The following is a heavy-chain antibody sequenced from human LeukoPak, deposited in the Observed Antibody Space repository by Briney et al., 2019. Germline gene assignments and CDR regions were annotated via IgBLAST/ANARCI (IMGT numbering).Heavy chain of an antibody. CDR1: GGSISSYY. CDR2: IYYSGST. Sequence: SETLSLTCTVSGGSISSYYWSWIRQPPGKGLEWIGYIYYSGSTNYNPSLKSRVTISVDTSKNQFSLKLSSVTAADTAVYYCASDHCSGGSCDSSFDYWGQGTLVTVSS. J-gene: IGHJ4*02. CDR3: ASDHCSGGSCDSSFDY. V-gene: IGHV4-59*01. D-gene: IGHD2-15*01.